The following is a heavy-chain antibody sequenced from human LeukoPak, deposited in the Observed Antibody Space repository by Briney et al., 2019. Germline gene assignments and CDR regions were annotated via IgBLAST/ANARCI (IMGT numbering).Heavy chain of an antibody. Sequence: PGMSLSLSCAASGFTFSNYDMHWVRQAPGKGLEWVAVISYDGSKKYYGDSVKGRFTISRDNSKNTLYLQMNSLRAEDTAVYYCARERGAVAGRDYFDSWGQGTLVTVSS. CDR2: ISYDGSKK. CDR1: GFTFSNYD. D-gene: IGHD6-19*01. CDR3: ARERGAVAGRDYFDS. J-gene: IGHJ4*02. V-gene: IGHV3-30*03.